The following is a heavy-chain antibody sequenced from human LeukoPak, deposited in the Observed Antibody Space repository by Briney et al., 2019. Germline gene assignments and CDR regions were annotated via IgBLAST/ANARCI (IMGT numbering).Heavy chain of an antibody. J-gene: IGHJ6*02. Sequence: ASVKVSCKASGYTFTSYGISWVRQAPGQGLEWMGGIIPIFGTANYAQKFQGRVTITADESTSTAYMELSSLRSEDTAVYYCASQIVVVTARRGHSFYYYGMDVWGQGTTVTVSS. CDR2: IIPIFGTA. D-gene: IGHD2-21*02. CDR1: GYTFTSYG. CDR3: ASQIVVVTARRGHSFYYYGMDV. V-gene: IGHV1-69*13.